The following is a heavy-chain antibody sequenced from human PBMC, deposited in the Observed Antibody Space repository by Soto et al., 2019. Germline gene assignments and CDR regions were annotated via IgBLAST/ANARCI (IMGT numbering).Heavy chain of an antibody. CDR2: IYPGDSAT. Sequence: GESLKISCKGSGYSFTSYWIGWVRQMPGKGLEWMRIIYPGDSATRYNPSFQGKVTISADKSISTAYLQWSSLKASDTAMYYCVGSSHQNYYYYGMYVWGQGTTVTVSS. D-gene: IGHD6-6*01. CDR1: GYSFTSYW. V-gene: IGHV5-51*01. CDR3: VGSSHQNYYYYGMYV. J-gene: IGHJ6*02.